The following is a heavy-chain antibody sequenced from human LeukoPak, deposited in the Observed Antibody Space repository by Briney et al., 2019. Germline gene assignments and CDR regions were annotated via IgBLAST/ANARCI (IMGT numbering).Heavy chain of an antibody. J-gene: IGHJ4*02. D-gene: IGHD1-26*01. Sequence: SETLSLTRTVSGGSISSSSYYWGWIRQPPGKGLEWIGSIYYSGSTYYNPSLKSRVTISVDTSKNQFSLKLSSVTAADTAVYYCAGQGGYIDHWGQGTLVTVSS. V-gene: IGHV4-39*01. CDR3: AGQGGYIDH. CDR2: IYYSGST. CDR1: GGSISSSSYY.